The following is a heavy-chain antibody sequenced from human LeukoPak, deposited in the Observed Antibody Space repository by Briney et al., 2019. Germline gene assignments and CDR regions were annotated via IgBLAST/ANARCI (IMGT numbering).Heavy chain of an antibody. CDR3: AKGGVVPAAMGDYYYGMDV. D-gene: IGHD2-2*01. CDR1: GFTFSSYA. V-gene: IGHV3-23*01. Sequence: GGSLRLSCAASGFTFSSYAMSWVRQAPGKGLEWVTAVSGSGGTTYYADSVKGRFTISRDNSKNTLYLQMNSLRVEDTAVYYCAKGGVVPAAMGDYYYGMDVWGQGTTVTVSS. J-gene: IGHJ6*02. CDR2: VSGSGGTT.